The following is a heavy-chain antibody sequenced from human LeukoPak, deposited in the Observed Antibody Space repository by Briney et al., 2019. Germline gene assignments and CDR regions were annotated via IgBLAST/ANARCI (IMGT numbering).Heavy chain of an antibody. CDR3: AKDYCRDGNCPFPFLDS. V-gene: IGHV3-53*01. Sequence: GGSLRLSCAASGLTGSHNYVSWVRQAPGKGLEWVSIITGTGGKYYGDSVKGRFVLSRDNSKNTVYMQMSSLRAEDTATYYCAKDYCRDGNCPFPFLDSWGQGTQVTVSS. CDR2: ITGTGGK. J-gene: IGHJ4*02. CDR1: GLTGSHNY. D-gene: IGHD2-15*01.